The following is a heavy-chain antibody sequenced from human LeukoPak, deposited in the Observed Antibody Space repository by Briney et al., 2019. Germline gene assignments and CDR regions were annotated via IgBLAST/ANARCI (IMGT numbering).Heavy chain of an antibody. CDR1: GFTFSSYV. V-gene: IGHV3-30-3*01. D-gene: IGHD2-2*01. CDR3: AVSSHRPGNDYYYYGMDV. CDR2: ISYDGSNK. Sequence: GGSLRLSCAASGFTFSSYVMHWVRQAPGKGLEWVAVISYDGSNKYYADSVKGRFTISRDNSKNTLYLQMNSLRAEDTAVYYCAVSSHRPGNDYYYYGMDVWGQGITVTVSS. J-gene: IGHJ6*02.